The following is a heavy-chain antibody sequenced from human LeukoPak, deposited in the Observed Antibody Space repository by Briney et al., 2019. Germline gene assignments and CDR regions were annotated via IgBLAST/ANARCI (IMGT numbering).Heavy chain of an antibody. V-gene: IGHV3-23*01. CDR1: GFTFSSYA. D-gene: IGHD3-10*01. CDR3: ARGHPPNYYGSGSYLDY. J-gene: IGHJ4*02. Sequence: GGSLRLSCAASGFTFSSYAMSWVRQAPGKGLEWVSAISGSGGSTYYADSVKGRFTISRDNSKNTLYLQMNSLRAEDTAVYYCARGHPPNYYGSGSYLDYWGQGTLVTVSS. CDR2: ISGSGGST.